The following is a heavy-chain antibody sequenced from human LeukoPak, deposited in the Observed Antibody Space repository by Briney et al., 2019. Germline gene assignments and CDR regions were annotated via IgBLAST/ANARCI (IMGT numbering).Heavy chain of an antibody. Sequence: SVKVSCKASGGTFSSYAISWVRQAPGQGLEWMGRIIPIFGIANYAQKFQGRVTITTDESTSTAYMELSSLRSEDTAVYYCARDPRSSGWIKGAFDIWGQGTMVTVSS. CDR3: ARDPRSSGWIKGAFDI. CDR1: GGTFSSYA. CDR2: IIPIFGIA. V-gene: IGHV1-69*05. J-gene: IGHJ3*02. D-gene: IGHD6-19*01.